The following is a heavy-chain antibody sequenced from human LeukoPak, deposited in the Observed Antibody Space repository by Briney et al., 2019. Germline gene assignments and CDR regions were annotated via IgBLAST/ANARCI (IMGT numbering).Heavy chain of an antibody. CDR2: ISSSGSTI. CDR1: GFTFSDYY. V-gene: IGHV3-11*01. CDR3: ARGSQYYDFWSGYYRSNPYYFDY. J-gene: IGHJ4*02. Sequence: GGSLRLSCAASGFTFSDYYMGWIRQAPGKGLEWVSYISSSGSTIYYADSVKGRFTISRDNAKNSLYLQMNSLRAEDTAVYYCARGSQYYDFWSGYYRSNPYYFDYWGQGTLVTVSS. D-gene: IGHD3-3*01.